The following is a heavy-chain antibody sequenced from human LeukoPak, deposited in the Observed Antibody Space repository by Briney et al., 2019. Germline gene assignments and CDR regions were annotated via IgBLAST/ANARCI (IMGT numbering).Heavy chain of an antibody. CDR1: GGSFSGYY. Sequence: ASGTLCLTCAVYGGSFSGYYWSWIRQPPGKGLEWIGEINNSGSTNYNPSLKSRVTISVEKSKNQFPLKLSSVTAADTAVYYCAGAVGHYNSDYWGQGTLVTVSS. CDR3: AGAVGHYNSDY. CDR2: INNSGST. V-gene: IGHV4-34*01. J-gene: IGHJ4*02. D-gene: IGHD4-11*01.